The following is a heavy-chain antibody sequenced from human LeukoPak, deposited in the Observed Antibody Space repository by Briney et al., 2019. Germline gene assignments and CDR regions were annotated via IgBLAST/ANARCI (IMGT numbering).Heavy chain of an antibody. CDR2: ISAYNGNT. D-gene: IGHD3-9*01. Sequence: GESLKISCKASGYTFTSYGISWVRQAPGQGLEWMGWISAYNGNTNYAQKLQGRVTMTTDTSTSTAYMELRSPRSDDTAVYYCARDYDILTGYNYYYYMDVWGKGTTVTVSS. J-gene: IGHJ6*03. CDR3: ARDYDILTGYNYYYYMDV. CDR1: GYTFTSYG. V-gene: IGHV1-18*01.